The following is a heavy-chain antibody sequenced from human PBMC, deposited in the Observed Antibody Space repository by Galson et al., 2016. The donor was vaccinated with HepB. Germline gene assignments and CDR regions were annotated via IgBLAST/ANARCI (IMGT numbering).Heavy chain of an antibody. CDR3: ATAPVGCSWNSCYLHY. D-gene: IGHD1/OR15-1a*01. CDR1: GGSISNNYW. J-gene: IGHJ4*02. Sequence: ETLSLTCAVSGGSISNNYWCNWVRQPPGKGLEWIAEIRPDGRTNYNPSLKSRVTLSVDKSNNQFSLKLTSATAADTAVYYCATAPVGCSWNSCYLHYGGQGTLVTVSS. V-gene: IGHV4-4*02. CDR2: IRPDGRT.